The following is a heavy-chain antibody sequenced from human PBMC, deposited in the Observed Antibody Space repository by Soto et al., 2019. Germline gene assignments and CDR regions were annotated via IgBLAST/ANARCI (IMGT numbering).Heavy chain of an antibody. CDR3: AARGGGGGY. V-gene: IGHV3-53*01. D-gene: IGHD3-10*01. CDR2: IYSGGYT. Sequence: EVQLVESGGGLIQPGGSLRLSCAVSGFTVSNNYMSWVRQAPGKGLEGVSVIYSGGYTAYGDSVKGRFTISRDNSKNPLFLKMRGRGAPAPAVFYWAARGGGGGYWGQGTLVTVSS. J-gene: IGHJ4*02. CDR1: GFTVSNNY.